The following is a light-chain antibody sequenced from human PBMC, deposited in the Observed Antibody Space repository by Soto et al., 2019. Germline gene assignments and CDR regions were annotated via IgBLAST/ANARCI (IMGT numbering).Light chain of an antibody. CDR3: TAWDDSLRSPV. CDR1: SSNIGINN. CDR2: KTS. V-gene: IGLV1-47*01. J-gene: IGLJ2*01. Sequence: QSVLTQPPSASGTPGQRVTISCSGSSSNIGINNVYRYKQIPGTAPKLLINKTSRRPSEVTDRFSAYKPGTSATLAISGLGSDDEADEYCTAWDDSLRSPVFGGGTKLTVL.